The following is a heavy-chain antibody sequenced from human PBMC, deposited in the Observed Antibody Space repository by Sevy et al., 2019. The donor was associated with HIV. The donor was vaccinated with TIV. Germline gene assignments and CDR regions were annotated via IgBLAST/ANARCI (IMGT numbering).Heavy chain of an antibody. Sequence: GGSLRLSCAASGFTFSSYAMHWVRQAPGKGLEWVAVISYDGSNKYYADSVKDRFTISRDNSKNTLYLQMNSLRAEDTAVYYCARGEGRSGLYYFDYWGQGTLVTVSS. J-gene: IGHJ4*02. CDR2: ISYDGSNK. CDR3: ARGEGRSGLYYFDY. CDR1: GFTFSSYA. D-gene: IGHD3-3*01. V-gene: IGHV3-30-3*01.